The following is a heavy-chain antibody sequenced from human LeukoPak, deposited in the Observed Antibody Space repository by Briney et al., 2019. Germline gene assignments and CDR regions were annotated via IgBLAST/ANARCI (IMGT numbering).Heavy chain of an antibody. Sequence: PXGSLRLSCAASGFTFSSYAMSWVRQAPGKGLEWVSAISGSGGSTYYADSVKGRFTISRDNSKNTLYLQMNSLRAEDTAVYYCAKREYGDYNNWFDPWGQGTLVTVSS. D-gene: IGHD4-17*01. V-gene: IGHV3-23*01. CDR1: GFTFSSYA. CDR2: ISGSGGST. CDR3: AKREYGDYNNWFDP. J-gene: IGHJ5*02.